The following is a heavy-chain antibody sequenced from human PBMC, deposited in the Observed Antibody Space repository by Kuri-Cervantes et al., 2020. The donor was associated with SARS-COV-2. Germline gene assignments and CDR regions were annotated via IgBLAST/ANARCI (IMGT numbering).Heavy chain of an antibody. J-gene: IGHJ5*02. CDR1: GGSISSHY. V-gene: IGHV4-59*11. CDR2: IYYSGST. D-gene: IGHD4/OR15-4a*01. Sequence: SETLSLTCTVSGGSISSHYWSWIRQPPGKGLEWIGYIYYSGSTNYNPSLKSRVTISVDTSKNQFSLKLSSVTAADTAVYYCARDPNANHNNWFDPWGQGTLVTGSS. CDR3: ARDPNANHNNWFDP.